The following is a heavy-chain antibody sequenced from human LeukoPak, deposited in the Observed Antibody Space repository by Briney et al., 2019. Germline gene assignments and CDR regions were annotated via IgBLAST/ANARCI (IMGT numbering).Heavy chain of an antibody. Sequence: PSETLSLTCAVSGGSISSSNWWSWVRPSPGKGLEWIGEIHHSGTTNYNPSLKSRVTISVDESGKHFSLKLSSVTAADTAVYYCARGDDRASWLVDSWGQGILVTVSS. CDR2: IHHSGTT. V-gene: IGHV4-4*02. D-gene: IGHD2-2*01. CDR1: GGSISSSNW. CDR3: ARGDDRASWLVDS. J-gene: IGHJ4*02.